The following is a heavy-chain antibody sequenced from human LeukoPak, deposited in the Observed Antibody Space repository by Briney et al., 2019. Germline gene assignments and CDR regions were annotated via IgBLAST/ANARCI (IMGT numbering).Heavy chain of an antibody. V-gene: IGHV1-2*02. Sequence: ASVKVSCKASGYTFTCYYMHWVRQAPGQGREWMGWINPKSGGTNYAQKFQGRVTMTRDTFISTAYMELRRLRSDDTAVYYCARDVPPDVDIYGWFGWFDPWGQGTLVTVSS. CDR3: ARDVPPDVDIYGWFGWFDP. D-gene: IGHD2-2*03. CDR1: GYTFTCYY. J-gene: IGHJ5*02. CDR2: INPKSGGT.